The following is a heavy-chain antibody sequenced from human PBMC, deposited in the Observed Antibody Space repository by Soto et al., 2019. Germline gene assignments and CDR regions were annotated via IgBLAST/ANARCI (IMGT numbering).Heavy chain of an antibody. CDR1: GFSFSSYA. CDR2: MSAGGRST. Sequence: PEGSLRLSCAASGFSFSSYAMSSVRQAPGKGLEWVSCMSAGGRSTFHADSVKGRFTISRDNSKNTLYLQMDSLRAEDTAVYYCAKDSYGSGTDYFYGMDVRGQGTTVTVSS. D-gene: IGHD3-10*01. J-gene: IGHJ6*02. V-gene: IGHV3-23*01. CDR3: AKDSYGSGTDYFYGMDV.